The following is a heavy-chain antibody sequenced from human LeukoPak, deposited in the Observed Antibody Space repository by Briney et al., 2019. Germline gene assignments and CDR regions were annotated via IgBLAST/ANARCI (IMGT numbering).Heavy chain of an antibody. CDR3: VRDYNWGFDY. CDR1: GFTFSHHG. J-gene: IGHJ4*02. D-gene: IGHD1-1*01. Sequence: GGPLSLSCAASGFTFSHHGRHWVRPPPGKGLEWVAFLRNDGSNAYSACAVKGRFTISRDNSKNNVYLQMHSLRVEDTSIYCCVRDYNWGFDYWGQGTVVAVSP. V-gene: IGHV3-30*02. CDR2: LRNDGSNA.